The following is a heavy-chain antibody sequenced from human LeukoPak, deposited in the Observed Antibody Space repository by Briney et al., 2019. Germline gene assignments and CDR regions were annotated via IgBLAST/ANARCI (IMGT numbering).Heavy chain of an antibody. Sequence: PGGSLRLSCAASGFTLSSYAMSWVRQAPGKGLEWVSAISGSGGSTYYADSVKGRFTISRDNSKNTLYLQMNSLRAEDTAVYYCAKGAYNWNYGYYFDYWGQGTLVTVSS. J-gene: IGHJ4*02. CDR3: AKGAYNWNYGYYFDY. V-gene: IGHV3-23*01. CDR2: ISGSGGST. D-gene: IGHD1-7*01. CDR1: GFTLSSYA.